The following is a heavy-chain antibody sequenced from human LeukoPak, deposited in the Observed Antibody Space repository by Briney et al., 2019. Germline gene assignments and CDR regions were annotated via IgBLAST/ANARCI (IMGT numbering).Heavy chain of an antibody. CDR3: AKVHKWFRGDY. Sequence: GGSLRLSCAASGFTLSSYDMHWVRQPTGKSLEWVSGIGTAGDTYYVGSVKGRFTISRENAKNSLYLQMKSLRAGDTAVYYCAKVHKWFRGDYWGQGTLVTVSS. CDR2: IGTAGDT. J-gene: IGHJ4*02. D-gene: IGHD3-22*01. CDR1: GFTLSSYD. V-gene: IGHV3-13*01.